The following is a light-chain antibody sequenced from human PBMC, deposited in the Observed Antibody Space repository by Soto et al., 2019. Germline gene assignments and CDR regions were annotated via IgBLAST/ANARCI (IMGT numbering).Light chain of an antibody. CDR1: SSDVGGYNY. J-gene: IGLJ2*01. CDR2: DVS. CDR3: SSYSSTTHVV. Sequence: QSALTQPASVSGSPGQSITISCTGTSSDVGGYNYVSWYQQHPDKAPKLMIYDVSRRPSGVSDRFSGPKSGSTASLTISGLQAEDEADYYCSSYSSTTHVVFGGGTKLTVL. V-gene: IGLV2-14*03.